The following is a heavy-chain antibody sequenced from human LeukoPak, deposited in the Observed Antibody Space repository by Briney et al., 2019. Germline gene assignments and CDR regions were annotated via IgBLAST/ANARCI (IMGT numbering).Heavy chain of an antibody. J-gene: IGHJ4*02. V-gene: IGHV3-74*01. CDR2: ISDGGSTT. CDR3: VRDLGGRSGH. CDR1: GFTFSSYW. Sequence: PGGSLRLSCAASGFTFSSYWMHWVRQAPGKGLVWVSRISDGGSTTTYADSVKGRSTIFRDNAKNTLYLQMNSLRAEDTAVYYCVRDLGGRSGHWGQGTLVTVSS. D-gene: IGHD1-26*01.